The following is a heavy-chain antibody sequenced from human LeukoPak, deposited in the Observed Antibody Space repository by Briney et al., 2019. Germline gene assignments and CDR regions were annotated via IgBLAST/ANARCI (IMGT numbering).Heavy chain of an antibody. J-gene: IGHJ6*02. D-gene: IGHD6-13*01. CDR1: GFTFSSYE. Sequence: GGSLRLSCAASGFTFSSYEMNWVRQAPGKGLEWVSYISSSGSTIYYADSVKGRFTISRDNAKNSLYLQMNSLRAEDTAVYYCARVGPEFAAGLYYYYGMDVWGQGTTVTVSS. V-gene: IGHV3-48*03. CDR3: ARVGPEFAAGLYYYYGMDV. CDR2: ISSSGSTI.